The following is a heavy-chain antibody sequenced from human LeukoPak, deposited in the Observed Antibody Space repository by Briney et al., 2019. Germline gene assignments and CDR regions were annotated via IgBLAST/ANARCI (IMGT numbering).Heavy chain of an antibody. Sequence: SVKVSCKASGGTFSSYAISWVRRAPGQGLEWMGGIIPIFGTANYAQKFQGRVTITADKSTSTAYMELSSLRSEDTAVYYCASYYDSSGFLAVDDAFDIWGQGTMVTVSS. J-gene: IGHJ3*02. V-gene: IGHV1-69*06. D-gene: IGHD3-22*01. CDR1: GGTFSSYA. CDR3: ASYYDSSGFLAVDDAFDI. CDR2: IIPIFGTA.